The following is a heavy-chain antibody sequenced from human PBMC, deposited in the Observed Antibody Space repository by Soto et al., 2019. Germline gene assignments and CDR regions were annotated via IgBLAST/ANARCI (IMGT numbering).Heavy chain of an antibody. CDR3: AAQDGFDI. Sequence: PGGSLRLSCVGSRFGFSSYAMHWVRQAPGKGLEWVTSISHDGRKEYNADSVRGRFTISRDNSKNTVYLQMNSLRAEDTAVYYCAAQDGFDIWGQGTMVTVSS. CDR2: ISHDGRKE. J-gene: IGHJ3*02. CDR1: RFGFSSYA. V-gene: IGHV3-30*04.